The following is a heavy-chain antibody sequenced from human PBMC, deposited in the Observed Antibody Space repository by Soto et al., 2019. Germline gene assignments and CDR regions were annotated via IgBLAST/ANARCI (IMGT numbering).Heavy chain of an antibody. CDR3: AKDTPYYYYGMDV. CDR1: GFTFDDYT. J-gene: IGHJ6*02. CDR2: ISWDGGST. V-gene: IGHV3-43*01. Sequence: GGSLRLSCAASGFTFDDYTMHWVRQAPGKGLEWVSLISWDGGSTYYADSVKGRFTISRDNSKNSLYLQMNSLRTEDTALYYCAKDTPYYYYGMDVWGQGTTVTVSS.